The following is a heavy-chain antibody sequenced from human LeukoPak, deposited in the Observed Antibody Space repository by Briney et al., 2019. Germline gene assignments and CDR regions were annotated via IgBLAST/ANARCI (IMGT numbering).Heavy chain of an antibody. J-gene: IGHJ4*02. CDR1: GGSISSGGYY. CDR2: IYYSGST. D-gene: IGHD3-10*01. Sequence: SQTLSLTCTVSGGSISSGGYYWSWTRHHPGKGLGWMGYIYYSGSTYYNPSLKSRVTISVDTSKNQFSLKLSSVTAADTAVYYCARENLLLWFGELRGYFDYWGQGTLVTVSS. V-gene: IGHV4-31*03. CDR3: ARENLLLWFGELRGYFDY.